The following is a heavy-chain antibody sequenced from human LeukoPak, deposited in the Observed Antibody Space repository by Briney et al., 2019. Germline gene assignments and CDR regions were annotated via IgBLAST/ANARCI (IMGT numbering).Heavy chain of an antibody. J-gene: IGHJ4*02. CDR2: ISAYNGNT. CDR1: GYTFTSYG. CDR3: ATAGPNCSGGSCYSLFDY. D-gene: IGHD2-15*01. V-gene: IGHV1-18*01. Sequence: ASVKVSCKASGYTFTSYGISWVRQAPGQGLEWMGWISAYNGNTNYAQKLQGRVTMTTDTSTSTAYMELRSLRSDDTAVYYCATAGPNCSGGSCYSLFDYWGQGTLVTVSS.